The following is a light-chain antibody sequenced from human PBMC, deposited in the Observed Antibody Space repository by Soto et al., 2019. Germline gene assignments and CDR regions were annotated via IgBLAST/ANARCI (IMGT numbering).Light chain of an antibody. Sequence: DIRMTQSPSSLSASVGDTVTITCRASQGISDYLSWFQHKPGEAPKLLIYTASSLQGGVPLRFSGAGSRTDFSLTISGLQPEDFATYYCLQHYSYPQTFGQGTKVDIK. CDR3: LQHYSYPQT. CDR2: TAS. V-gene: IGKV1-39*01. CDR1: QGISDY. J-gene: IGKJ1*01.